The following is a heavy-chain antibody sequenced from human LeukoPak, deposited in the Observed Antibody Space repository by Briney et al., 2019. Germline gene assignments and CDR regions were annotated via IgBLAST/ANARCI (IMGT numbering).Heavy chain of an antibody. CDR2: ITSGSSYI. D-gene: IGHD4-17*01. J-gene: IGHJ1*01. CDR1: GFTFSSYN. V-gene: IGHV3-21*04. CDR3: AKENYGDSTGGRFQH. Sequence: GGSLRLSCAASGFTFSSYNMNWVRQAPGKGLEWVSSITSGSSYIYYADSVKGRFTISRDNAKNSLYLQMSSLRAEDTAVYYCAKENYGDSTGGRFQHWGQGTLVTVSS.